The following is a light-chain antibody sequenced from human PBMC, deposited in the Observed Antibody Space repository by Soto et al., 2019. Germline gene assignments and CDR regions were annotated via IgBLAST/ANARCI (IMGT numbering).Light chain of an antibody. CDR2: EVS. Sequence: QSALTQPPSASGSPGQSVTISCTGTSSDVGAYNYVSWYQQHPGKAPKLIIYEVSKRPSGVPDRFSGSKSGNTASLTVSGLQAEDEDDYYSSSSASPNLGVFGGGTKLTVL. J-gene: IGLJ2*01. V-gene: IGLV2-8*01. CDR1: SSDVGAYNY. CDR3: SSSASPNLGV.